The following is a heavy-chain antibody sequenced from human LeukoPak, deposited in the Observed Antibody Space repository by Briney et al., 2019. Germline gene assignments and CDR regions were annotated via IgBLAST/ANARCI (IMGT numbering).Heavy chain of an antibody. V-gene: IGHV3-23*01. J-gene: IGHJ4*02. CDR3: AKDKRVAVTGMSYY. CDR2: ISGNGGST. Sequence: GRSLRLSCAASGFTFSSYAVSWVRQAPGKGLEWVSAISGNGGSTYYADSVKGRFTISRDNSKNTLYLQMNSLRAEDTAVYYCAKDKRVAVTGMSYYWGQGTLVTVSS. D-gene: IGHD6-19*01. CDR1: GFTFSSYA.